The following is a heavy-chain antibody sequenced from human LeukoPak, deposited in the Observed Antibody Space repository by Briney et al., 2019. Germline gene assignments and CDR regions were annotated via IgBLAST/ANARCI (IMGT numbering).Heavy chain of an antibody. Sequence: GGSLRLSCAASGFMFSTYWMSWVRQAPGKXLXXVXNIKQDGSEKYYVDSVKGRFTISRDNAKNSLYLQMNSLRAEDTAVYYCAREMATIPYYFDYWGQGTLVTVSS. J-gene: IGHJ4*02. CDR2: IKQDGSEK. V-gene: IGHV3-7*01. D-gene: IGHD5-24*01. CDR1: GFMFSTYW. CDR3: AREMATIPYYFDY.